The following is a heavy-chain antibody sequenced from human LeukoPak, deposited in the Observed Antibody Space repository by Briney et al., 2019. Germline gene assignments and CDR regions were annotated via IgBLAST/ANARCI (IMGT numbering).Heavy chain of an antibody. J-gene: IGHJ4*02. CDR2: IYYSAST. CDR3: ARVGHSSSSPGPMKYFDY. V-gene: IGHV4-31*03. Sequence: PSETLSLTCTVSGGSISSGGYYWSWIRQHPGKGLEWIGYIYYSASTYYNPSLKSRVTISVDTSKNQFSLKLSSVTAADTAVYYCARVGHSSSSPGPMKYFDYWGQGTLVTVSS. CDR1: GGSISSGGYY. D-gene: IGHD6-6*01.